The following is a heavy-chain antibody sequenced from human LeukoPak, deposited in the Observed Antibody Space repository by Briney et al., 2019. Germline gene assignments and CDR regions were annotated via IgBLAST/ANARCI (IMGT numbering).Heavy chain of an antibody. CDR2: IYYSGST. V-gene: IGHV4-59*01. CDR1: GGSISSYY. CDR3: ARDGSGSYSSA. D-gene: IGHD3-10*01. Sequence: PSETLSLTCTVSGGSISSYYWSWIRQPPGKGLEWIGYIYYSGSTNYNPSLKSRVTISVDTSKNQFSLKLSSVTAADTAVYYCARDGSGSYSSAWGQGTLVTVSS. J-gene: IGHJ5*02.